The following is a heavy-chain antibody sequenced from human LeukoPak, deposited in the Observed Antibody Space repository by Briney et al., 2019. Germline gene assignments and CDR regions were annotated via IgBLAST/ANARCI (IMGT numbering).Heavy chain of an antibody. CDR2: ISYDGSNK. D-gene: IGHD2-8*01. V-gene: IGHV3-30*18. CDR1: GFTFSSYG. Sequence: GGSLRLSCAASGFTFSSYGMHWVRQAPGKGLEWVAVISYDGSNKYYADSVKGRFTISRDNSKNTLYLQMNSLRAEDTAVYYCANRYCTNGVCSEFDYWGQGTLVTVS. J-gene: IGHJ4*02. CDR3: ANRYCTNGVCSEFDY.